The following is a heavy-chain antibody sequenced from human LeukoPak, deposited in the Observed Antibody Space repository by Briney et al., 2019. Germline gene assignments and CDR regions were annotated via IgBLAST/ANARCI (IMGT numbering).Heavy chain of an antibody. Sequence: PGGSLRLSCAASGFTFSSYWMSWVRQAPGKGLEWVANIKQDGSEKYYVDSVKGRFTISRDNAKNSLYLQMNSLRAEDTAVYYCARAKIQPRFGWFDPWGQGTLVTVSS. CDR3: ARAKIQPRFGWFDP. CDR1: GFTFSSYW. V-gene: IGHV3-7*01. D-gene: IGHD5-18*01. CDR2: IKQDGSEK. J-gene: IGHJ5*02.